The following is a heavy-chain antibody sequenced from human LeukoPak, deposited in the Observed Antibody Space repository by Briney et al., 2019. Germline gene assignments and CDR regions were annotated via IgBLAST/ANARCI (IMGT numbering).Heavy chain of an antibody. CDR1: GGSFSGYY. J-gene: IGHJ6*02. Sequence: SETLSLTCAVYGGSFSGYYWSWIRQPPGKGLEWIGEIYHSGSTNYNPSLKSRVTISVDTSKNQFSLKLSSVTAADTAVYYCARARGWGTNYYYYGMDVWGQGTTVTVS. CDR2: IYHSGST. CDR3: ARARGWGTNYYYYGMDV. D-gene: IGHD3-16*01. V-gene: IGHV4-34*01.